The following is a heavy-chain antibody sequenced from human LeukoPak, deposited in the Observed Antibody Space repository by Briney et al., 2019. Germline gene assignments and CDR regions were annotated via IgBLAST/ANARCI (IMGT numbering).Heavy chain of an antibody. CDR2: ISGSGGDK. J-gene: IGHJ4*02. CDR3: VKDSQNTAMVFDY. V-gene: IGHV3-23*01. Sequence: GGSLRLSCAASGFTFSNYAMSWVRQAPGKGLEWVSAISGSGGDKYYADSVKGRFTISRDNSKNTLYLQMKSLRAEDTAVYYCVKDSQNTAMVFDYGAREPWSPSPQ. D-gene: IGHD5-18*01. CDR1: GFTFSNYA.